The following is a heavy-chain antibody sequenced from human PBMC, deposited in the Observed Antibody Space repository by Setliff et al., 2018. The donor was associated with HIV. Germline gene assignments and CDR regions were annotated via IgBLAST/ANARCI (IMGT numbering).Heavy chain of an antibody. CDR2: IYYSGST. J-gene: IGHJ6*03. V-gene: IGHV4-31*03. Sequence: SETLSLTCTVSGGSISSGGYYWSWIRQHPGKGLEWIGYIYYSGSTYYNPSLKSRVTISVDTSKNQFSLKLSSVTAADTAVYYCAREIRAATIYYYYYMDVWGKGTAVTVSS. CDR1: GGSISSGGYY. CDR3: AREIRAATIYYYYYMDV. D-gene: IGHD2-15*01.